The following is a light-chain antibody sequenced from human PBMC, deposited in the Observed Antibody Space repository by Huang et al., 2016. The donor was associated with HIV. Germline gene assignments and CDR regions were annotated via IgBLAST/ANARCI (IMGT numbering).Light chain of an antibody. V-gene: IGKV1-9*01. CDR1: QGCSNY. CDR2: AAT. J-gene: IGKJ3*01. Sequence: IQLTQSPSSLSASVGDRVTITCRASQGCSNYLAWYQQKPGKAPRLMIYAATTWQNWVPSRFSGSGSGTDFTLSISSLQPEDFATYYCQQLNDYPLAFGPGTKVEIK. CDR3: QQLNDYPLA.